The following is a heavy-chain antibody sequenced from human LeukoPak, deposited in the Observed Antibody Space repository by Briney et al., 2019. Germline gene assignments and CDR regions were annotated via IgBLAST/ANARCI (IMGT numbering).Heavy chain of an antibody. CDR3: AREPSNPLYYYYYMDV. V-gene: IGHV1-18*01. CDR2: ISAYNGNT. D-gene: IGHD4-11*01. Sequence: ASVKVSCKASGYTFTSYGISWVRQAPGQGLEWMGWISAYNGNTNYAQKLQGRVTMTTDTSTSTAYMELRSLRSDDTAVYYRAREPSNPLYYYYYMDVWGKGTTVTVSS. J-gene: IGHJ6*03. CDR1: GYTFTSYG.